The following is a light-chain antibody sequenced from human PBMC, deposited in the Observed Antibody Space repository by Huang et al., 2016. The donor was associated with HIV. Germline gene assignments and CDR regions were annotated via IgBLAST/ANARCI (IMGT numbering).Light chain of an antibody. J-gene: IGKJ1*01. Sequence: MVMTQSPDTLSVSPGERATLSCRARQSVAYHLAWYQQKAGQDPRLIIYGTSTRANGIPGWVSGGGSGTEFTLTISSLQSDVFGVYYCQQYDKWPPVTFGQGTKVEI. CDR1: QSVAYH. CDR3: QQYDKWPPVT. V-gene: IGKV3-15*01. CDR2: GTS.